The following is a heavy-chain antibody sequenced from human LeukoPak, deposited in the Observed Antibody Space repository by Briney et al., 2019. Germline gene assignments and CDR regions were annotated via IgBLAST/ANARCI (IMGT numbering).Heavy chain of an antibody. CDR3: SKVSVGPGLDF. D-gene: IGHD3-10*01. CDR1: GFTFSSYD. V-gene: IGHV3-13*01. CDR2: IGTAGDT. Sequence: GGSLRLSCAASGFTFSSYDMHWVRQATGKGLEWVSAIGTAGDTYYPGSVKGRFTISRDNSKNTLYLQMGSLRADDTAVYYCSKVSVGPGLDFWGQGTLVTVSS. J-gene: IGHJ4*02.